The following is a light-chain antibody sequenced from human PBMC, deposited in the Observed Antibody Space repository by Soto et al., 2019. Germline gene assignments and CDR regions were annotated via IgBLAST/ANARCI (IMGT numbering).Light chain of an antibody. J-gene: IGLJ2*01. CDR1: VLAKKY. V-gene: IGLV3-27*01. Sequence: SYELTQPSSVSVSPGQTARITCSGDVLAKKYARWFQQKPGQAPVLLIYNDSERPSGIPERFSGSGSGTTVTLTLSGAQVEDEADYYCYSAAGIDLVVFGGGTKLTVL. CDR3: YSAAGIDLVV. CDR2: NDS.